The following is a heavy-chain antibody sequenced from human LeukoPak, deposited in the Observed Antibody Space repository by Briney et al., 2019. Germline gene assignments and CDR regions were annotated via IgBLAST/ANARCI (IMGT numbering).Heavy chain of an antibody. V-gene: IGHV4-39*01. D-gene: IGHD3-22*01. CDR2: IYYSGST. CDR1: GGSISSSSYY. CDR3: AQSGYYDSSGYHLIYYFDY. J-gene: IGHJ4*03. Sequence: SETLSLTCTVSGGSISSSSYYWGWIRQPPGKGLEWIGSIYYSGSTYYNPSLKSRVTIPVDTSKNQFSLKLSSVTAADTAVYYCAQSGYYDSSGYHLIYYFDYWGQGTMVTVSS.